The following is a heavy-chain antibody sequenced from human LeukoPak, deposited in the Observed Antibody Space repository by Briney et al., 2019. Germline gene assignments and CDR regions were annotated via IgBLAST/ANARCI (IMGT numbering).Heavy chain of an antibody. Sequence: GGSLRLSCAASGFTFSSYAMHWVRQAPGKGLEWVAVISYDGSNKYYADSVKGRFTISRDNSKNTLYLQMNSLRAEDTAVYYCAKYRSYYDSSGYYYWGAFDIWGQGTMVTVSS. V-gene: IGHV3-30*04. CDR1: GFTFSSYA. D-gene: IGHD3-22*01. CDR3: AKYRSYYDSSGYYYWGAFDI. J-gene: IGHJ3*02. CDR2: ISYDGSNK.